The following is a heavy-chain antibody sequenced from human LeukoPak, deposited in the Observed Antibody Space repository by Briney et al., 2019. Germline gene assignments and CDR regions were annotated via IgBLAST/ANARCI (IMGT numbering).Heavy chain of an antibody. CDR2: IWYDGSNK. D-gene: IGHD3-10*01. V-gene: IGHV3-33*01. CDR3: ARDFFTMVRGAQAEYYGMDV. Sequence: GGSLRLSCAASGFTFSSYGMHWVRQAPGKGLEWVAVIWYDGSNKYYADSVKGRFTISRDNSKNTLYLQMNSLRAEDTAVYYCARDFFTMVRGAQAEYYGMDVWGQGTTVTVSS. J-gene: IGHJ6*02. CDR1: GFTFSSYG.